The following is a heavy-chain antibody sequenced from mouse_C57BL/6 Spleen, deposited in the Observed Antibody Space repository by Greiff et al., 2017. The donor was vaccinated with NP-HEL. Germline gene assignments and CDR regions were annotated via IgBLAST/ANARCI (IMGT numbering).Heavy chain of an antibody. CDR1: GFSLTSYG. CDR3: ASFYDGYYEWAMDY. D-gene: IGHD2-3*01. CDR2: IWSGGST. J-gene: IGHJ4*01. Sequence: QVQLKQSGPGLVQPSQSLSITCTVSGFSLTSYGVHWVRQSPGKGLEWLGVIWSGGSTDYNAAFISRLSISKDNSKSQVFFKMNILQAEDTDIYYCASFYDGYYEWAMDYWGQGTSVTVSS. V-gene: IGHV2-2*01.